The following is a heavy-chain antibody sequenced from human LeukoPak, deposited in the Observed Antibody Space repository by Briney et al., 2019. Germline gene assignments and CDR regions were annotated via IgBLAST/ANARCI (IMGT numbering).Heavy chain of an antibody. CDR3: ASSVGSTDY. CDR1: GESLSKYY. CDR2: INHRGST. Sequence: SETLSLTCAVYGESLSKYYWTWIRQSPGMGLEWMGEINHRGSTNLNPSLKSRVTLSVDTSKHQFSLKLTSVTAADAAVYYCASSVGSTDYWGQGTLVTVSS. V-gene: IGHV4-34*01. D-gene: IGHD1-26*01. J-gene: IGHJ4*02.